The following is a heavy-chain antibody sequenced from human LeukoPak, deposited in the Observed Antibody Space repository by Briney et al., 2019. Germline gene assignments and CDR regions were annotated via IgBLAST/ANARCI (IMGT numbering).Heavy chain of an antibody. J-gene: IGHJ6*03. CDR3: AKDVRAGSWGDYYYYYMDV. Sequence: GGSLRLPCAASAFTFSRYGMHWVRQAPGKGLEWVAFIRYDGSNKYYADSVNGRFVISRDNSKNTVSLYMNSLRAEDTAVYYCAKDVRAGSWGDYYYYYMDVWGKGTTVTISS. D-gene: IGHD1-14*01. CDR2: IRYDGSNK. V-gene: IGHV3-30*02. CDR1: AFTFSRYG.